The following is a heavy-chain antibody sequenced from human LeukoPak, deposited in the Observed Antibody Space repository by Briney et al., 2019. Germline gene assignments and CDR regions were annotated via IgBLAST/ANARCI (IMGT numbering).Heavy chain of an antibody. V-gene: IGHV3-15*01. CDR2: IKSKTDGGTI. D-gene: IGHD3-22*01. CDR3: TTSYYDSSDFRA. CDR1: GFTLNNAW. Sequence: GGSLRLSCAASGFTLNNAWMSWVRQAPGKGLEWVGRIKSKTDGGTIDYAAPVKGRSTISRDDSKNVVYLLMNSLKTEDTAVYYCTTSYYDSSDFRAWGQGTLVTVSS. J-gene: IGHJ4*02.